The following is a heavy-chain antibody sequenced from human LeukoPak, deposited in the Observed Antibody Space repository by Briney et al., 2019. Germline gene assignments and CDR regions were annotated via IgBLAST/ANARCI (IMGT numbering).Heavy chain of an antibody. V-gene: IGHV4-38-2*02. J-gene: IGHJ3*02. D-gene: IGHD6-13*01. CDR1: GYSINSGYF. CDR2: IFHTGDV. Sequence: SETLSLTCTVSGYSINSGYFWGWVRQPPGKGPEWIGSIFHTGDVYYNPSLRSRVTVSVDTSRNQVSLKVTSVTAADTAVYYCARPAGQRRAWKIYSDRIAAAGFHAFDIWGQGTMVTVSS. CDR3: ARPAGQRRAWKIYSDRIAAAGFHAFDI.